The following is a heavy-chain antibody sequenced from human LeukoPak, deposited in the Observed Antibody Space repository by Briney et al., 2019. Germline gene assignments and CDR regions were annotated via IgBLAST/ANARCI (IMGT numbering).Heavy chain of an antibody. D-gene: IGHD3-9*01. CDR1: GGSVSSSIYY. J-gene: IGHJ4*02. CDR2: IYYSGST. V-gene: IGHV4-39*01. CDR3: ASRNDILTGYVFDF. Sequence: PSETLSLTCTVSGGSVSSSIYYWGWIRQPPGKGLEWIGSIYYSGSTSYNPSLKSRVTISVGTSKNQFSLKLTSVTAADTAVYYCASRNDILTGYVFDFWGQGTLVTVSS.